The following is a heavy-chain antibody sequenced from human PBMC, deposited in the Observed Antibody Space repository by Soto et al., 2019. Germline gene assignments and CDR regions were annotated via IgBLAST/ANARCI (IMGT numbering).Heavy chain of an antibody. CDR2: ISSSSSTI. J-gene: IGHJ4*02. Sequence: PGGSLRLSCAASGFTFSSYSMNWVRQAPGKWLEWVSYISSSSSTIYYADSVKGRFTISRDNAKNSLYLQMNSLRDEDTAVYYCARTQNYYYDSSGYLTGPFDYWGQGXLVTVHS. D-gene: IGHD3-22*01. CDR1: GFTFSSYS. V-gene: IGHV3-48*02. CDR3: ARTQNYYYDSSGYLTGPFDY.